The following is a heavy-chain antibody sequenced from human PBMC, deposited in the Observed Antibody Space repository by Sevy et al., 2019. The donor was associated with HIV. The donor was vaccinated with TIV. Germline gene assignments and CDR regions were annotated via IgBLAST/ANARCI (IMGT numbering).Heavy chain of an antibody. J-gene: IGHJ4*02. CDR1: GFTFSDYY. Sequence: GGSLILSCAASGFTFSDYYMSWIRQAPGKGLEWVSYISSSSSYTNYADSVKGRFTISRDNAKNSLYLQMNSLRAEDTAVYYCARVRLGYCSGGSCYPPPYFDYWGQGTLVTVSS. V-gene: IGHV3-11*06. CDR3: ARVRLGYCSGGSCYPPPYFDY. CDR2: ISSSSSYT. D-gene: IGHD2-15*01.